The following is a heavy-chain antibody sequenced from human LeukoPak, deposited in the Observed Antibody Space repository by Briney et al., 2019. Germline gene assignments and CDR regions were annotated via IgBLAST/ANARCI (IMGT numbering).Heavy chain of an antibody. Sequence: GASVKVSCKASGYTFTSYYMHWVRQAPGQGLEWMGIINPSGGSTSYAQKFQGRVTMTRDTSTSTVYMELSSLRSEDTAVYYCARPYSSSSPWDWFDPWGQGTLVTVPS. D-gene: IGHD6-6*01. CDR2: INPSGGST. J-gene: IGHJ5*02. CDR3: ARPYSSSSPWDWFDP. V-gene: IGHV1-46*01. CDR1: GYTFTSYY.